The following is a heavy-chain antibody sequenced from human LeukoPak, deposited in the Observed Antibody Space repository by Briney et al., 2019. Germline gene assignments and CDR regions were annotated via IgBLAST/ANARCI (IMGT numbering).Heavy chain of an antibody. CDR2: IIPLFGTA. V-gene: IGHV1-69*13. D-gene: IGHD2-2*01. CDR1: GRTFSSYA. Sequence: SVKVSCKASGRTFSSYAISWVRQAPGQGPEWMGGIIPLFGTANYAQKFQGRVTITADESTSTAYMELSSLRSEDTAVYYCARGTVVPAARDPYYYYGMDVWGQGTTVTVSS. CDR3: ARGTVVPAARDPYYYYGMDV. J-gene: IGHJ6*02.